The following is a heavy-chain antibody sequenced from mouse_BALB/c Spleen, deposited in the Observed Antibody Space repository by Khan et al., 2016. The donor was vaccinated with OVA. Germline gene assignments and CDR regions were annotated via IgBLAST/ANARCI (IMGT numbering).Heavy chain of an antibody. V-gene: IGHV1-7*01. CDR1: GYTFTSYW. CDR2: INPTSGYT. CDR3: ARDRIDY. J-gene: IGHJ2*01. Sequence: VQLKQSGAELAKPGASVKMSCKASGYTFTSYWMHWIQQRPGQGLEWIGYINPTSGYTDYKQKFKDKATLTADKSYIKAYMQLSSLTSDDSAVYYCARDRIDYWGQGTALTVSS.